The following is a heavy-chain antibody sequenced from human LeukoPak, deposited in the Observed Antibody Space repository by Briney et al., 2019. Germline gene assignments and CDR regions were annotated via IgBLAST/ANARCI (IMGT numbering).Heavy chain of an antibody. CDR1: GYTFTGYY. V-gene: IGHV1-2*02. CDR2: INPNSGGT. Sequence: ASVTVSCTASGYTFTGYYMHWVRQAPGQGLEWMGWINPNSGGTNYAQKFQGRVTMTRDTSISTAYMELSRLRSDDTAVYYCARDSDTAMVEGDYWGQGTLVTVSS. D-gene: IGHD5-18*01. J-gene: IGHJ4*02. CDR3: ARDSDTAMVEGDY.